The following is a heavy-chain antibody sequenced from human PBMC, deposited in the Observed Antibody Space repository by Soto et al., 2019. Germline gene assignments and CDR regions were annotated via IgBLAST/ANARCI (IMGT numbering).Heavy chain of an antibody. J-gene: IGHJ6*02. V-gene: IGHV1-69*13. CDR1: GGTFSSYA. CDR3: ARSRYYYDSSGYYPAGYYYYGMDV. Sequence: SVKVSCKASGGTFSSYAISWVRQAPGQGLEWMGGIIPIFGTANYAQKFQGRVTITADESTSTAYMELSSLRSEDTAVYYCARSRYYYDSSGYYPAGYYYYGMDVWGQGTTVTVSS. D-gene: IGHD3-22*01. CDR2: IIPIFGTA.